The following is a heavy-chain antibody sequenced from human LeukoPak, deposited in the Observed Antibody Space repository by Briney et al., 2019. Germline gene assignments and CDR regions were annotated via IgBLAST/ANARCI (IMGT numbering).Heavy chain of an antibody. V-gene: IGHV4-59*01. Sequence: SETPSLTCTVSGGSISSYYWSWIRQPPGKGLEWIGYIYYSGSTNYNPSLKSRVTISVDTSKNQFSLKLSSVTAADTAVYYCARQPYSSSPYYYGMDVWGQGTTVTVSS. CDR3: ARQPYSSSPYYYGMDV. J-gene: IGHJ6*02. D-gene: IGHD6-13*01. CDR1: GGSISSYY. CDR2: IYYSGST.